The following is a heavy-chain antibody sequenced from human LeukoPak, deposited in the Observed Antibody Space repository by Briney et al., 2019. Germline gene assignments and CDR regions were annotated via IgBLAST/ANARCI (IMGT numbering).Heavy chain of an antibody. Sequence: SQTLSLTCAISGDSVSSNSAAWNWTRQSPSRGLEWLGRTYYRSKWYNDYAVSVKSRITINPDTSKNQFSLQLNSVTPEDTAVYYCARGGQGDGYSADEAFDIWGQGTLVTVSS. D-gene: IGHD5-24*01. V-gene: IGHV6-1*01. CDR1: GDSVSSNSAA. CDR2: TYYRSKWYN. CDR3: ARGGQGDGYSADEAFDI. J-gene: IGHJ3*02.